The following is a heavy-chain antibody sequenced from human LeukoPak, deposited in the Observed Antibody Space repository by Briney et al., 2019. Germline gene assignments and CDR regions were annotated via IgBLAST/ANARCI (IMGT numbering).Heavy chain of an antibody. CDR2: ISYDGNNK. J-gene: IGHJ4*01. CDR1: GFTFSSYA. Sequence: GGSLRLSCAASGFTFSSYAMHWVRQAPGKGLEWVAVISYDGNNKYYADSVKGRFTISRDNSKNTLYLQMNSLRAEDVAMYYCVRESLTGDYWGQGTLVTVSS. V-gene: IGHV3-30*04. D-gene: IGHD3-9*01. CDR3: VRESLTGDY.